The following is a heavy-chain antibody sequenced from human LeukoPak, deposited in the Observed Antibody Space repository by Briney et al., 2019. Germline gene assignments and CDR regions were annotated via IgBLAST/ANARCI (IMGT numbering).Heavy chain of an antibody. J-gene: IGHJ6*02. V-gene: IGHV3-11*01. CDR2: ISSGGSTI. Sequence: PGGSLTLSCAASGFTFSDYYMSWIRQAPGKGLEWVSYISSGGSTIYYADSLKGRFTLSRDNTKNSLYLQMHSLRAEDTAVYYCARDGWLWLSGSLTYYYYGMDVWGQGTTVTVSS. D-gene: IGHD5-18*01. CDR1: GFTFSDYY. CDR3: ARDGWLWLSGSLTYYYYGMDV.